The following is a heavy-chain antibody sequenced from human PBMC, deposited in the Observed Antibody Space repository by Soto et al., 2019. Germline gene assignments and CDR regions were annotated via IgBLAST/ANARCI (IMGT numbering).Heavy chain of an antibody. CDR1: GYTFTNYA. D-gene: IGHD3-10*01. J-gene: IGHJ4*02. CDR3: ARRNVYGSGSYSFDY. V-gene: IGHV1-3*01. CDR2: INAAIGNT. Sequence: QVQLVQSGGRVKKPGASVKVSCKTSGYTFTNYAMHWVRQAPGQRLEWMGWINAAIGNTKYSQKFQGSVTITRDTFANTAYMELSSLRSEDTAVYYCARRNVYGSGSYSFDYWGQGTLVTVSS.